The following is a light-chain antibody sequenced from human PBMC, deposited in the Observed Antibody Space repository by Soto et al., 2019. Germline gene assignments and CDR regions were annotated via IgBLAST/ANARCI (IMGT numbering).Light chain of an antibody. CDR2: DNN. J-gene: IGLJ2*01. Sequence: QAVVTQPPSVSAAPGQKVLISCSGSSSNIGNNYVSWYQQLPGTAPKLLIYDNNKRPSGIPDRFSGSKSGTSATLGITGLQTGDEADYYCGTWDSSLNVVFGGGTKLTVL. V-gene: IGLV1-51*01. CDR3: GTWDSSLNVV. CDR1: SSNIGNNY.